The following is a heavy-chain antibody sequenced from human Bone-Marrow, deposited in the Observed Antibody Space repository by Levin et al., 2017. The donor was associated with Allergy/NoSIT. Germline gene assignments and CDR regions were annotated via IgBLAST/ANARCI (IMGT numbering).Heavy chain of an antibody. Sequence: GGSLRLSCEASGLTFSSHWMSWVRQPPGKGMEWVANIKQDESEKYYVDSVKGRFTISRDNPKSSLFLQMNSLRAEDTAVYYCATLRYYSGYNFGGWYFDLWGRGTLVTVSS. CDR2: IKQDESEK. J-gene: IGHJ2*01. V-gene: IGHV3-7*02. D-gene: IGHD5-12*01. CDR3: ATLRYYSGYNFGGWYFDL. CDR1: GLTFSSHW.